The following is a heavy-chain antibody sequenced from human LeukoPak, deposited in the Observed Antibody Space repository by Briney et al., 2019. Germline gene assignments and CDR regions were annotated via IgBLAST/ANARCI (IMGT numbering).Heavy chain of an antibody. V-gene: IGHV4-59*01. CDR1: GGSISSSY. J-gene: IGHJ4*02. D-gene: IGHD4-23*01. CDR2: IYYSGST. Sequence: SETLSLTSADPGGSISSSYRSCIPQPPGKGLEWIGYIYYSGSTNYNPSLKSRVTISVDTSKNQFSLKLSSVTAADTAVYYCASDDCGSNGFYFYYWGQGTLVTVSS. CDR3: ASDDCGSNGFYFYY.